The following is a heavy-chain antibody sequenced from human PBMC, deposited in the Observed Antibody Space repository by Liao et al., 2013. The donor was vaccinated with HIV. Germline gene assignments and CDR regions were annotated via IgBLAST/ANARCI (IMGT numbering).Heavy chain of an antibody. CDR3: ARGGTGYEDYYYYYMDV. CDR2: IYTSGST. CDR1: GGSVSSADHY. V-gene: IGHV4-61*02. D-gene: IGHD1-26*01. J-gene: IGHJ6*03. Sequence: VQLQESGPGLLKPSQTLSLTCTVSGGSVSSADHYWSWIRQPAGKGLEWIGRIYTSGSTNYKPSLQSRVTISVDTSKNQFSLRLSSATAADTAVYYCARGGTGYEDYYYYYMDVWGKGTTVTVSS.